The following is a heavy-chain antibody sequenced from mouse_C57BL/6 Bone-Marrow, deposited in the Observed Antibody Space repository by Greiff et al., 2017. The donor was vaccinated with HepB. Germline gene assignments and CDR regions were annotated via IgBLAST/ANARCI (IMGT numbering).Heavy chain of an antibody. J-gene: IGHJ4*01. CDR1: GFSLTSYA. V-gene: IGHV2-9-1*01. CDR3: ARKFYYSKGYAMDY. CDR2: IWTGGGT. Sequence: VKLMESGPGLVAPSQSLSITCTVSGFSLTSYAISWVRQPPGKGLEWLGVIWTGGGTNYNSALKSRLSISKDNSKSQVFLKMNSLQTDDTARYYCARKFYYSKGYAMDYWGQGTSVTVSS. D-gene: IGHD2-5*01.